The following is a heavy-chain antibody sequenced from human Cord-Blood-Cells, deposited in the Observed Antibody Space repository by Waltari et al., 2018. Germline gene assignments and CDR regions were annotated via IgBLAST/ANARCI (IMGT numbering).Heavy chain of an antibody. Sequence: QLTLQESGPGLVKPSETLSLTCTVPGGSISSSSYYLGWIRQPPGKGLEWIEGSYYSGTSDSYLALKRVDTISVDTSRHQLWLKLSSVAAADPAVYNFTRREAVGIWGQGTMVTVSS. V-gene: IGHV4-39*01. CDR2: SYYSGTS. CDR3: TRREAVGI. CDR1: GGSISSSSYY. J-gene: IGHJ3*02.